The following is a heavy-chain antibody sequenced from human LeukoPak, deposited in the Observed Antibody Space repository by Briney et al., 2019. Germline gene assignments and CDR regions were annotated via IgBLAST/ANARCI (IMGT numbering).Heavy chain of an antibody. V-gene: IGHV3-23*01. CDR1: GFTFSSYA. D-gene: IGHD2-2*01. J-gene: IGHJ4*02. CDR3: AKVPDIVVVPAAEDY. CDR2: ISGSGGST. Sequence: GGSLRLSCAASGFTFSSYAMSWVRQAPGKGLEWVSAISGSGGSTYYADSVKGRFTISRDNSKNTLYLQMNSLRAEDTAVYYCAKVPDIVVVPAAEDYWGQGTLVTVTS.